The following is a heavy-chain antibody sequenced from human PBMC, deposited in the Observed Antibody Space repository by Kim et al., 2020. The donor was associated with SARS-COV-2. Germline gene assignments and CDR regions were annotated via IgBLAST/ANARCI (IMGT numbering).Heavy chain of an antibody. J-gene: IGHJ5*02. D-gene: IGHD2-21*01. CDR3: ARGGQVVIDGRVSLTPYDH. CDR2: ILPMVDIP. Sequence: SVKVSCKASGGTFSNYAVNWVRQAPGQGLEWMGRILPMVDIPNYARNFQGRLTTTADKSTSTAYMELTGLTSADTAVYYCARGGQVVIDGRVSLTPYDHWGQGALLPVSS. V-gene: IGHV1-69*04. CDR1: GGTFSNYA.